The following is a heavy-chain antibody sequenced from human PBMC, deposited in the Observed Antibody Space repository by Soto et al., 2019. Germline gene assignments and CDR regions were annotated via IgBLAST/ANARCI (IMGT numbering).Heavy chain of an antibody. J-gene: IGHJ4*02. D-gene: IGHD2-2*01. CDR2: ISAYNGNT. V-gene: IGHV1-18*01. CDR3: ARDDPMIVVVPAAIGVAY. CDR1: GYTFTSYG. Sequence: ASVKVSCTASGYTFTSYGSSWVRQAPGQGLEWMGWISAYNGNTNYAQKLQGRVTMTTDTSTSTAYMELRSLRSDDTAVYYCARDDPMIVVVPAAIGVAYWGQGTLVTVSS.